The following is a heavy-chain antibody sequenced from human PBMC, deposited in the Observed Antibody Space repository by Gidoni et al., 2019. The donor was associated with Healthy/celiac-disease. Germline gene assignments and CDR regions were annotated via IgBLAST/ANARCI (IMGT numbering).Heavy chain of an antibody. Sequence: QLQLQESGSGLVKPSQTLSLTCAVSGGPTSSGGDSWRWIRQPPGKGWEWIGYIYHIVRTYYNPSLKSRVTISVDRSKHQFSLKLSSVTAADTAVYYCARGGISDISTGGMGYNWFDPWGQGTLVTVSS. J-gene: IGHJ5*02. V-gene: IGHV4-30-2*01. CDR2: IYHIVRT. D-gene: IGHD3-9*01. CDR1: GGPTSSGGDS. CDR3: ARGGISDISTGGMGYNWFDP.